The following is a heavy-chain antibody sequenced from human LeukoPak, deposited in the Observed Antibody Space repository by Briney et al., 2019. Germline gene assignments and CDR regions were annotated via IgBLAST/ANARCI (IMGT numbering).Heavy chain of an antibody. V-gene: IGHV3-74*01. CDR3: AKDQHGIVVVPAPIPFGY. D-gene: IGHD2-2*01. CDR2: IISDGSSR. CDR1: GFTFSSYW. Sequence: GGSLRLSCAASGFTFSSYWMHWVRQAPGKGLVWVSRIISDGSSRSYADSVKGRFTISRDSAKNTLYLQMNSLRAEDTAVYYCAKDQHGIVVVPAPIPFGYWGQGTLVTVSS. J-gene: IGHJ4*02.